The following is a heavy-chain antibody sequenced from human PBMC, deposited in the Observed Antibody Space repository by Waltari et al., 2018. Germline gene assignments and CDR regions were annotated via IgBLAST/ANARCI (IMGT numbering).Heavy chain of an antibody. D-gene: IGHD2-21*01. J-gene: IGHJ4*02. CDR1: GGSISSGGYY. CDR2: IYYSGST. V-gene: IGHV4-31*03. CDR3: ARENEHTFDY. Sequence: QLQLQVSGPGLVKPSQTLSLACTISGGSISSGGYYWSWIRQDPWKGLEWIGYIYYSGSTYYNPSLKSRVTISVDTSKNQFSLKLSSVTAADTAVYYCARENEHTFDYWGQGTLVTVSS.